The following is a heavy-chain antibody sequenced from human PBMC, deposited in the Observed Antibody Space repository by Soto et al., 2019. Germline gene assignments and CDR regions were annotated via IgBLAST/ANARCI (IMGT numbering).Heavy chain of an antibody. V-gene: IGHV4-61*08. CDR1: GGSGRSDVYY. CDR2: ISNSGNT. Sequence: PSETLSLTCTVSGGSGRSDVYYWSWIRQPPGKGLEWIGFISNSGNTKFNPSLKSRVTISLDTSKNQFSLRLTSVTAADTAVYYCARGNCSSPNCYSFSGYYGMDVWGQGTTVTVSS. J-gene: IGHJ6*02. CDR3: ARGNCSSPNCYSFSGYYGMDV. D-gene: IGHD2-2*01.